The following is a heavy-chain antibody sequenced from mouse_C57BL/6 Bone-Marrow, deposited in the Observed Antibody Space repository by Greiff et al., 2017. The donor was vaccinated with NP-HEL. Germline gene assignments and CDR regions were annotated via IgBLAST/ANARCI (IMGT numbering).Heavy chain of an antibody. D-gene: IGHD2-3*01. CDR3: ARKFRGGYFWYFDV. CDR1: GFSLTSYG. CDR2: IWSGGST. V-gene: IGHV2-2*01. Sequence: VQGVESGPGLVQPSQSLSITCTVSGFSLTSYGVHWVRQSPGKGLEWLGVIWSGGSTDYNAAFISRLSISKDNSKSQVFFKMNSLQADDTAIYYCARKFRGGYFWYFDVWGTGTTVTVSS. J-gene: IGHJ1*03.